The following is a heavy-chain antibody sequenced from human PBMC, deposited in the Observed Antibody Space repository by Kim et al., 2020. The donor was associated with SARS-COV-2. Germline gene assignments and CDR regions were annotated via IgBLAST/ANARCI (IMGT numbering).Heavy chain of an antibody. CDR2: ISHSGSPI. Sequence: GGSLRLSCAASGFTFSSFEMNWVRQAPGKGLEWISYISHSGSPIYYADSVKGRFTISRDDAKNSLYLQMDSLRVEDTAFYHCVRDDHGDFAVPHADHWGQGTLVTVSP. CDR1: GFTFSSFE. J-gene: IGHJ4*02. CDR3: VRDDHGDFAVPHADH. V-gene: IGHV3-48*03. D-gene: IGHD4-17*01.